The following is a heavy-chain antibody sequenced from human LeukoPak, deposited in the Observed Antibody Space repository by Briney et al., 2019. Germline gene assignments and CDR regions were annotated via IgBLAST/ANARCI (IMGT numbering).Heavy chain of an antibody. V-gene: IGHV3-21*01. CDR2: ISSSSSYI. CDR3: ARDSEPDFWSGYYCLDY. CDR1: GFTFSSYS. D-gene: IGHD3-3*01. Sequence: GGSLRLSCAASGFTFSSYSMNWVRQAPGKGLEWVSSISSSSSYIYYADSVKGRFTISRDNAKNSLYLQMNSLRAEDTAVYYCARDSEPDFWSGYYCLDYWGQGTLVTVSS. J-gene: IGHJ4*02.